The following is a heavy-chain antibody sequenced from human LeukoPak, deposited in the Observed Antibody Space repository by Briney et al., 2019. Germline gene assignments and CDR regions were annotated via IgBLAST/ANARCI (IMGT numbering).Heavy chain of an antibody. CDR1: GGSISSGDYY. D-gene: IGHD2-2*01. V-gene: IGHV4-30-4*08. Sequence: SETLSLTCTVSGGSISSGDYYWSWIRQPPGKGLEWIGYIYYSGSTYYNPSLKSRVTISVDTSKNQFSLKLSSVTAADTAVYYCARDRIVVVPAALGGAFDIWGQGTMVTVSS. CDR3: ARDRIVVVPAALGGAFDI. J-gene: IGHJ3*02. CDR2: IYYSGST.